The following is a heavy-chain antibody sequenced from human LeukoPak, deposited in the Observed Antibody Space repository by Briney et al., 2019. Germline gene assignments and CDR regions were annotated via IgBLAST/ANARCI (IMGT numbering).Heavy chain of an antibody. CDR3: ARDPPRAG. V-gene: IGHV1-69*13. J-gene: IGHJ4*02. CDR1: GGTFSSYA. CDR2: IIPIFGTA. Sequence: SVKVSCKASGGTFSSYAISWVRQAPGQGLEWMGGIIPIFGTANYAQKFQGRVTITADESTITAYMELSSLRSEYTAVYYCARDPPRAGWGQGTLVTVSS.